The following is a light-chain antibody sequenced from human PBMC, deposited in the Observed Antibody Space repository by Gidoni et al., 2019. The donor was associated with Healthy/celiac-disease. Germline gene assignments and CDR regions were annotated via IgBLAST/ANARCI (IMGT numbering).Light chain of an antibody. V-gene: IGKV3-15*01. CDR1: QSVRRN. CDR3: QQYNNWPPGNS. Sequence: IVMTQSPATLSVSPGERATLSCRASQSVRRNLAWYQQKPGQAPRLLIYGASTRATGIPARFSGSGSGTEFTLTISSLQSEDFAVYYCQQYNNWPPGNSFXXXTKLEIK. CDR2: GAS. J-gene: IGKJ2*03.